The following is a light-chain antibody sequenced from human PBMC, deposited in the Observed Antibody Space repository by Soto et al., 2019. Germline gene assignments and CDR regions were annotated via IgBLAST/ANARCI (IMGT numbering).Light chain of an antibody. CDR1: SSNIGGNT. Sequence: QSVLAQPPSASGTPGQRVTISCSGSSSNIGGNTVSWYQQLPGTAPKLLIYSNNQRPSGVPDRFSGSKSGTSASLAISGLKSEDEADYYCAAWDATLNGPVFGGGTKLTVL. CDR3: AAWDATLNGPV. CDR2: SNN. J-gene: IGLJ2*01. V-gene: IGLV1-44*01.